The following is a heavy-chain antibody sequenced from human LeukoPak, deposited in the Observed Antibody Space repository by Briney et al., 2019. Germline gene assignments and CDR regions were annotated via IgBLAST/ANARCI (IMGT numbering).Heavy chain of an antibody. CDR3: ARHVSSDLRIVVVTSDWYFDR. D-gene: IGHD2-21*02. CDR1: GGSISSGGYY. J-gene: IGHJ2*01. CDR2: IYYSGST. Sequence: SETLSLTCTVSGGSISSGGYYWSWIRQHPGKGLEWIGYIYYSGSTYYNPSLKSRVTISVDTSKNQFSLKLSSVTAADTGVYYCARHVSSDLRIVVVTSDWYFDRLGRGTLVTVYS. V-gene: IGHV4-31*03.